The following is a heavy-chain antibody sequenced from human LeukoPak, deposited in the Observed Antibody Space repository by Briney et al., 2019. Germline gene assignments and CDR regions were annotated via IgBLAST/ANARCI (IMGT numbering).Heavy chain of an antibody. D-gene: IGHD3-9*01. CDR3: ARGVRDILTGYYKIFDY. CDR2: IYYSGST. Sequence: SETLSLTCTVSGGSISSYYWSWIRQPPGKGLEWIGYIYYSGSTNYNPSLKSRVTISVDTSKNQFSLKLSAVTAADTAVYYCARGVRDILTGYYKIFDYWGQGTLVTVSS. J-gene: IGHJ4*02. V-gene: IGHV4-59*01. CDR1: GGSISSYY.